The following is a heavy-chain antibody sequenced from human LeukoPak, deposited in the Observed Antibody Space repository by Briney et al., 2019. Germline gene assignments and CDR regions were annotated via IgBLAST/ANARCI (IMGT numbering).Heavy chain of an antibody. J-gene: IGHJ6*03. CDR2: INHSGST. CDR1: GGSISSGSYY. D-gene: IGHD1-14*01. Sequence: SQTLSLTCTVSGGSISSGSYYWSWIRQPPGKGLEWIGEINHSGSTNYNPSLKSRVTISVDTSKNQFSLKLSSVTAADTAVYYCAITAVYYYYMDVWGKGTTVTISS. V-gene: IGHV4-39*07. CDR3: AITAVYYYYMDV.